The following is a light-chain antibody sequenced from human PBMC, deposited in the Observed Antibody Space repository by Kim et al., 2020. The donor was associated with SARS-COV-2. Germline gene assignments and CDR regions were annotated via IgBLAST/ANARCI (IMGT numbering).Light chain of an antibody. CDR1: QDFGND. V-gene: IGKV1-17*01. J-gene: IGKJ5*01. CDR2: GAS. CDR3: LQHRTYPIT. Sequence: DIQMTQFPSSLSASVGDSVTITFRASQDFGNDLGWYQQNPGRAPKRLIYGASNLQSGVPSRFSGSGSETEFTLTLNSLQPEDFAIYFCLQHRTYPITFGQGTRLEIK.